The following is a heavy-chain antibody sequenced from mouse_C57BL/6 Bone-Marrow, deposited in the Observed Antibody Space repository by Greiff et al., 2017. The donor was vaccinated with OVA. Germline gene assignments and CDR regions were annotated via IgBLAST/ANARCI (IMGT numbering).Heavy chain of an antibody. V-gene: IGHV1-82*01. Sequence: QVHVKQSGPELVKPGASVKISCKASGYAFSSSWMNWVKQRPGKGLEWIGRIYPGDGDTNYNGKFKGKATLTADKSSSTAYMQLSSLTSEDSAVYFCLLLRAMDYWGQGASVTVSS. J-gene: IGHJ4*01. CDR1: GYAFSSSW. CDR3: LLLRAMDY. D-gene: IGHD1-1*01. CDR2: IYPGDGDT.